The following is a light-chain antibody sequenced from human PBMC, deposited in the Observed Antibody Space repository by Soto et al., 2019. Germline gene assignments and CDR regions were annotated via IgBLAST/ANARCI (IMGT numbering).Light chain of an antibody. CDR2: GAS. CDR3: QQYGSSPEIT. CDR1: QSVSSSF. V-gene: IGKV3-20*01. J-gene: IGKJ5*01. Sequence: EIVLTQSPGTLSLSPGERDTLSCRASQSVSSSFLAWYQHKPGQGPRLLIYGASSRATGIPDRFSGSGSGTDFTLTISRLEPEDFAVYYCQQYGSSPEITFGQGTRLEIK.